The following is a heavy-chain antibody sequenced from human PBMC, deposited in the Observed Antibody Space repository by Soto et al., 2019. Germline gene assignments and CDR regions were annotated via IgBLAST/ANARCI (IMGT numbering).Heavy chain of an antibody. CDR2: ISAYNGNT. D-gene: IGHD6-13*01. J-gene: IGHJ6*02. CDR1: GYIFTNYG. Sequence: QDHLVQSGPEVKKPWASVKVSCKASGYIFTNYGINWVRQAPGQGLEWMGWISAYNGNTNFAQTVQGRLTMTTDTSTATSYMELRSLPDDDTAVYFCARSSARGSNGPDHTGMDVWGQGTTVTVSS. CDR3: ARSSARGSNGPDHTGMDV. V-gene: IGHV1-18*04.